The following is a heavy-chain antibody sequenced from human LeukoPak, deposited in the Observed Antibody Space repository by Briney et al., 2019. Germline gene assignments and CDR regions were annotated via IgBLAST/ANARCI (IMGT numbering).Heavy chain of an antibody. D-gene: IGHD2-2*01. CDR3: AKDLRYCSSTSCYSDY. V-gene: IGHV3-23*01. J-gene: IGHJ4*02. Sequence: GGSLRLSCAASGFTFSSYAMGWVRQAPGKGLEWVSAISGSGGSTYYADSVKGRFTISRDNSKNTLYLQMNSLRAEDTAVYYCAKDLRYCSSTSCYSDYWGQGTLVTVSS. CDR2: ISGSGGST. CDR1: GFTFSSYA.